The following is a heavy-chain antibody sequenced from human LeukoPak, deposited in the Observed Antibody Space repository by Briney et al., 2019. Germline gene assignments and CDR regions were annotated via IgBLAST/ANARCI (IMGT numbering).Heavy chain of an antibody. CDR2: ISYSGST. Sequence: SETLSLTCTVSGGSISSYYWSWIRQPPGKGLEWIGCISYSGSTNYSPSLKSRVTISVDTSKNQFSLKLSSVTAADTAVYYCARHTSSGWYFIDYWGQGTLVTVSS. D-gene: IGHD6-19*01. J-gene: IGHJ4*02. V-gene: IGHV4-59*08. CDR3: ARHTSSGWYFIDY. CDR1: GGSISSYY.